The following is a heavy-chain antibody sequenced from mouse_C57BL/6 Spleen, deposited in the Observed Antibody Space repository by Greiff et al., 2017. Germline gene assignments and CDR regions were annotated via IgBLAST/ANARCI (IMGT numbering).Heavy chain of an antibody. CDR1: GYTFTSYW. CDR2: IDPSDSYT. J-gene: IGHJ1*03. V-gene: IGHV1-50*01. D-gene: IGHD1-1*01. Sequence: QVQLQQPGAELVKPGASVKLSCKASGYTFTSYWMQWVKQRPGQGLEWIGEIDPSDSYTNYNQKFKGKATLTVDTSSSTAYMQLSSLTSADSAVYYCARPYYGSNHWYFDVWGTGTTVTVSS. CDR3: ARPYYGSNHWYFDV.